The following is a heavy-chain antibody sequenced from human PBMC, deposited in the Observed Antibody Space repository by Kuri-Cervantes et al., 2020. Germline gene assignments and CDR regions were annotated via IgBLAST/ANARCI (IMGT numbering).Heavy chain of an antibody. D-gene: IGHD2-21*01. CDR2: ISAYNGNT. V-gene: IGHV1-18*01. CDR3: ARAAGAYCGGDCHNRFDP. J-gene: IGHJ5*02. CDR1: GYTFTSYG. Sequence: ASVKVSCKASGYTFTSYGISWVRQAPGQGLEWMGWISAYNGNTNYAQKLQGRVTMTTDTSTGTAYMELRSLRSEDTAVYYCARAAGAYCGGDCHNRFDPWGQGTLVTVSS.